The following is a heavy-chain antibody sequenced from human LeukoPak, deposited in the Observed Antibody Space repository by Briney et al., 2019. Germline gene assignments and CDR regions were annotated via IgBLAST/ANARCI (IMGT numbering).Heavy chain of an antibody. D-gene: IGHD6-13*01. Sequence: GGSLRLSCAASGFTFDDYAMHWVRQAPGKGLEWVSGISWNSGSIGYADSVKGRFTISRDNAKNSLYLQMNSLRAEDTAVYYCARDRAAETEGFDYWGQGTLVTVSS. V-gene: IGHV3-9*01. J-gene: IGHJ4*02. CDR1: GFTFDDYA. CDR3: ARDRAAETEGFDY. CDR2: ISWNSGSI.